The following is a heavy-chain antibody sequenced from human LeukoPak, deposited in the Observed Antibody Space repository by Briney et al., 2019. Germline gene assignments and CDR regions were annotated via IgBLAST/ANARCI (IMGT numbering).Heavy chain of an antibody. CDR2: LRYVGTVK. D-gene: IGHD3-3*01. J-gene: IGHJ4*02. CDR3: ARVFGVAGIDF. CDR1: DFSLSYPG. Sequence: PGGSLRLSCADSDFSLSYPGMYWVRQAPGKGLEWVAYLRYVGTVKYYAESVKGRFTTSRDNSKNTLYLQMNSLRDEDTAVYYCARVFGVAGIDFWGQGTLVTVSS. V-gene: IGHV3-30*02.